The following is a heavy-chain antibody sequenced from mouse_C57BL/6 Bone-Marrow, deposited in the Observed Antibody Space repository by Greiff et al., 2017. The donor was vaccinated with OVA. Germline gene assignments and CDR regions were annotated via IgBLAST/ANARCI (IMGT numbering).Heavy chain of an antibody. J-gene: IGHJ3*01. CDR3: ANEYGNYAWFAY. Sequence: QVQLQQPGAELVKPGASVKVSCKASGYTFTSYWMHWVKQRPGQGLEWIGRIHPSDSDTNYNQKFKGKATLTVDKSSSTAYRQLSSLTSEDYAVYYCANEYGNYAWFAYWGQGTLVTVSA. V-gene: IGHV1-74*01. D-gene: IGHD2-1*01. CDR1: GYTFTSYW. CDR2: IHPSDSDT.